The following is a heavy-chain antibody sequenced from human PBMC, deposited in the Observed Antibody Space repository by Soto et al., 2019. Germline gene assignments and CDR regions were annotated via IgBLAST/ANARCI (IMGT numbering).Heavy chain of an antibody. J-gene: IGHJ6*02. CDR3: AKTGPPYFDFWSGYQRDYYYYGMDV. Sequence: GASVKVSCKVSGYTLTELSMHWLRQAPGKGLEWKGGFDPEDGETIYAQKFHGRVTMTEDTSTDTAYMEVRRLRFEDKGVYYCAKTGPPYFDFWSGYQRDYYYYGMDVWGQGTTVTVSS. V-gene: IGHV1-24*01. D-gene: IGHD3-3*01. CDR2: FDPEDGET. CDR1: GYTLTELS.